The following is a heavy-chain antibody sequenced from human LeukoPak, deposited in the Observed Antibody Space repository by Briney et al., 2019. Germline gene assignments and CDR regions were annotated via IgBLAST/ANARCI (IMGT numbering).Heavy chain of an antibody. V-gene: IGHV3-23*01. CDR2: ISGSGGST. D-gene: IGHD6-13*01. CDR3: AKGYPGIAAAANWFDP. J-gene: IGHJ5*02. Sequence: GGSLRLSCAASGFTFSSYAMSWVRQAPGKGLEWVSAISGSGGSTYYADSVKGRFTISRDNSKNTLYLQMNSLRAEDTAVYYCAKGYPGIAAAANWFDPWGQGTLVTVSS. CDR1: GFTFSSYA.